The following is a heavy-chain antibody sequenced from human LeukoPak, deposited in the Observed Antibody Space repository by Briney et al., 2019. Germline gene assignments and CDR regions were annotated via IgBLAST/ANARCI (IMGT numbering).Heavy chain of an antibody. CDR3: TRGSIAYYYMDV. CDR1: GGSISSYY. CDR2: VYYTGST. V-gene: IGHV4-59*01. J-gene: IGHJ6*03. D-gene: IGHD3-22*01. Sequence: SETLSLTCTVSGGSISSYYWSWVRQPPGKGLEWIGFVYYTGSTNYSPSLKSRVTISVDTSKNQFSLKLSSVTAADTAVYYCTRGSIAYYYMDVWGKGTTVTISS.